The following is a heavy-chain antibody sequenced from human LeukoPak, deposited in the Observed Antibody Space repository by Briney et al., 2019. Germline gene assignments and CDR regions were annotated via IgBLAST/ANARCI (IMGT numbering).Heavy chain of an antibody. Sequence: PGGSLRLSCAASGFSFSDFYMTWIRQAPGKGLEWFAYISSTGSTIYYADSVKGRFTVSRDNARNSLYLQMNSLRAEDTAVYYCARDGGYGLLFDYWGQGTLVTVSS. V-gene: IGHV3-11*04. CDR3: ARDGGYGLLFDY. CDR1: GFSFSDFY. CDR2: ISSTGSTI. D-gene: IGHD5-18*01. J-gene: IGHJ4*02.